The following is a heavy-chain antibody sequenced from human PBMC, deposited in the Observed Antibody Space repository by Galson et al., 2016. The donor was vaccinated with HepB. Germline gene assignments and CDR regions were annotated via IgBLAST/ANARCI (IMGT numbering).Heavy chain of an antibody. CDR3: ASPYGDYDDDAFDI. V-gene: IGHV4-59*01. Sequence: ETLSLTCTVSGGSISSYYWNWIRQPPGKGLEWIGYIHIYYSGSTNYNPSLKSRVTISVDTSKNQSTLKLTSVTAADTAVYYCASPYGDYDDDAFDIWGQGTMVTVSS. J-gene: IGHJ3*02. CDR2: IHIYYSGST. CDR1: GGSISSYY. D-gene: IGHD4-17*01.